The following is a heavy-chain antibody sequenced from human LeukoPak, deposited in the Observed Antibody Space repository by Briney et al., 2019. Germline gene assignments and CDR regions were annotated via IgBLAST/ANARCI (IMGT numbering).Heavy chain of an antibody. CDR2: INHNGNVN. D-gene: IGHD3-16*01. V-gene: IGHV3-7*03. CDR3: ARGGGLDV. CDR1: GFTFSSYW. J-gene: IGHJ6*02. Sequence: GGSLRLSCATSGFTFSSYWMNWARQAPGKGLEWVASINHNGNVNYYVDSVKGRFTISRDNAKNSLYLQMSNLRAEDTAVYFCARGGGLDVWGQGATVTVSS.